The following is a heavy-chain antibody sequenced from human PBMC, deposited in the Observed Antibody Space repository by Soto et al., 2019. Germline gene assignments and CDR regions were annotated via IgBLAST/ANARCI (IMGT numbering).Heavy chain of an antibody. Sequence: GASVKVSCKASGYSFTSYYIHWVRQAPGQGLEWMGIFNPSIDSTSYAQKFQGRVTMTRDTSTNTVYMDLNSLKTEDTAVYYCVEAAVGAPPYFDSWGQGTLVTVSS. J-gene: IGHJ4*02. CDR2: FNPSIDST. CDR1: GYSFTSYY. D-gene: IGHD1-26*01. V-gene: IGHV1-46*01. CDR3: VEAAVGAPPYFDS.